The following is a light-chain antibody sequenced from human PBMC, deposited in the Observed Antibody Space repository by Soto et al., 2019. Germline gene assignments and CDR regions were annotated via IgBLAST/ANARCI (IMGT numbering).Light chain of an antibody. CDR2: DVN. J-gene: IGLJ1*01. CDR3: SSYTRSSTLYV. V-gene: IGLV2-14*03. Sequence: QSALTQPASVSGSPGQSITISCTGTSSDVGAYNYVSWYQQHPGKAPKLIIFDVNNRPSGVSNRFSASKSGNTASLTISGLQAADEADYYCSSYTRSSTLYVFGTGTKLTVL. CDR1: SSDVGAYNY.